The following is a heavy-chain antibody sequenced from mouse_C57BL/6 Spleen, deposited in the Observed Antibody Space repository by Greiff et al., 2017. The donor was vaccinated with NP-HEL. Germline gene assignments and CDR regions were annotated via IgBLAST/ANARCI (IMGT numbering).Heavy chain of an antibody. CDR2: IYPRSGNT. CDR1: GYTFTSYG. Sequence: QQSGAELARPGASVKLSCKASGYTFTSYGISWVKQRTGQGLEWIGEIYPRSGNTYYNEKFKGKATLTADKSSSTAYMELRSLTSEDSAVYFCARSPITTVVATDAMDYWGQGTSVTVSS. CDR3: ARSPITTVVATDAMDY. V-gene: IGHV1-81*01. D-gene: IGHD1-1*01. J-gene: IGHJ4*01.